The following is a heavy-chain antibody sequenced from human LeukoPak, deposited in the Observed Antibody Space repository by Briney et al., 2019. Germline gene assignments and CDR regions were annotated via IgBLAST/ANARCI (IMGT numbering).Heavy chain of an antibody. CDR3: AREGAYCGGDCHPLDY. CDR1: GFTFDDYA. CDR2: ISWNSGSI. V-gene: IGHV3-9*01. Sequence: GRSLRLSCAASGFTFDDYAMHWVRQAPGKGLEWVSGISWNSGSIGYADSVKGRFTISRDNAKNSLYLQMNSLRAEDTALYYCAREGAYCGGDCHPLDYWGQGTLVTVSS. J-gene: IGHJ4*02. D-gene: IGHD2-21*02.